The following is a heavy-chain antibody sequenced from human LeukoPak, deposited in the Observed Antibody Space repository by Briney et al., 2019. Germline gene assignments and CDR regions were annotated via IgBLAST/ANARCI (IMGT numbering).Heavy chain of an antibody. V-gene: IGHV4-38-2*02. D-gene: IGHD4-17*01. CDR3: ARAGYGDSDFDY. CDR1: GYSISTSYY. Sequence: SETLSLTCTVSGYSISTSYYWGWIRQPPGKGLEWIGSIYHSGNTYYNPSLKSRVTISVDTSKNQFSLKLNSVTAADTAVYYCARAGYGDSDFDYWGQGTVVTVSS. J-gene: IGHJ4*02. CDR2: IYHSGNT.